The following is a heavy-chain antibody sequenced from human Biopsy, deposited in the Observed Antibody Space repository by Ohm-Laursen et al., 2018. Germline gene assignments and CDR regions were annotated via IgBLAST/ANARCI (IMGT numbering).Heavy chain of an antibody. Sequence: SDTLSLTCTVSGGSFTGHYWTWIRQPPGKGLEWIGQIPHTGYTSYKSSLKSRVTISLDTSRKHFSLRLTSLAAADTAVYYCARGSNEYGGLYFPHWGQGTLVTVSS. D-gene: IGHD4-23*01. V-gene: IGHV4-59*11. J-gene: IGHJ1*01. CDR2: IPHTGYT. CDR3: ARGSNEYGGLYFPH. CDR1: GGSFTGHY.